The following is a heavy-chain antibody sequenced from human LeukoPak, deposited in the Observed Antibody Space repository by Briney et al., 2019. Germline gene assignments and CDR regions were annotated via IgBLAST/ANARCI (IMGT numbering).Heavy chain of an antibody. CDR3: ARHRAGGSGMAVDY. V-gene: IGHV4-39*01. Sequence: PSETLSLTCTVSGGSISSYYWSWIRQPPGKGLEWIGIIYYSGSTYYNPSLKSRLTISVDTSKNQFSLKVSSVTAADTAVYYCARHRAGGSGMAVDYWGQGTLVTVSS. CDR1: GGSISSYY. CDR2: IYYSGST. D-gene: IGHD3-10*01. J-gene: IGHJ4*02.